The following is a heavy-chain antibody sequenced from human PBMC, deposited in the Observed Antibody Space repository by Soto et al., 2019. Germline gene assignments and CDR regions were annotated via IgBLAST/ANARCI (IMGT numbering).Heavy chain of an antibody. CDR2: INTRGGTT. CDR3: ARGPDDSDVPRWDY. D-gene: IGHD4-17*01. J-gene: IGHJ4*02. V-gene: IGHV1-46*02. Sequence: QVQLVQSVAEVKKPGASVRLSCKASGYTFNRVYLHWVRQAPGQVLEWMVIINTRGGTTAYAQNFRGRLTVTRASSTSTLYMELSDHKSEDTAVYYCARGPDDSDVPRWDYWGQGTRVSVSS. CDR1: GYTFNRVY.